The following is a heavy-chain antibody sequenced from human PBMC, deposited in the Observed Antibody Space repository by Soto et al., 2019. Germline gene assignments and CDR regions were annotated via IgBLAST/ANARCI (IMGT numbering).Heavy chain of an antibody. V-gene: IGHV5-51*01. J-gene: IGHJ4*02. CDR2: MFPWTSDT. CDR3: VTTRDGTTYFPH. CDR1: GYTFNSFW. D-gene: IGHD1-7*01. Sequence: GESLKISCQGSGYTFNSFWIGWVRQMPGEGLEWMGLMFPWTSDTRYSPSFQGHVSISVDRSTGTGYLQWNSLKASDTAMYYCVTTRDGTTYFPHWGQGTPVTVSS.